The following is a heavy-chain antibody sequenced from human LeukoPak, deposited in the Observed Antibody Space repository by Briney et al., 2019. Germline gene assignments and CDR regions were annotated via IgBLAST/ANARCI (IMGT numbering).Heavy chain of an antibody. CDR1: GFXFSSYS. D-gene: IGHD3-22*01. V-gene: IGHV3-21*01. Sequence: PGGSLRLSCAASGFXFSSYSINWVRQAPGKGLEWVSSISSSSSYIYYADSVKGRFTVSRDNAKNSLYLQMNSLRAEDTAVYYCASEYYYDSSGYYYVSSYFDYWGQGTLVTVSS. CDR3: ASEYYYDSSGYYYVSSYFDY. J-gene: IGHJ4*02. CDR2: ISSSSSYI.